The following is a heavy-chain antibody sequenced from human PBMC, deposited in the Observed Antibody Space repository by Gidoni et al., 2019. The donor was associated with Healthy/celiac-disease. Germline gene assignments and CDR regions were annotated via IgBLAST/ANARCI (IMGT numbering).Heavy chain of an antibody. CDR3: ARDGSVVVPAASYYYGMDV. CDR2: INPSGGST. J-gene: IGHJ6*02. Sequence: QVQLVQSGAEVKKPGASVKVSCKASGYTFTSYYMHWVRQAPGQGLEWMGIINPSGGSTSYAQKFQGRVTMTRDTSTSTVYMELSSLRSEDTAVYYCARDGSVVVPAASYYYGMDVWGQGTTVTVSS. V-gene: IGHV1-46*01. D-gene: IGHD2-2*01. CDR1: GYTFTSYY.